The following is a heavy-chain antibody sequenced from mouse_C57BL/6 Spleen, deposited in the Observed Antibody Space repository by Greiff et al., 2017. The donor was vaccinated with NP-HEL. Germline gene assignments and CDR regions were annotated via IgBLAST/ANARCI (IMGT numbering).Heavy chain of an antibody. CDR1: GYTFTSYG. CDR2: IYPRSGNT. D-gene: IGHD1-1*01. CDR3: APYYGSSYNY. Sequence: QVQLKESGAELARPGASVKLSCKASGYTFTSYGISWVKQRTGQGLEWIGEIYPRSGNTYYNEKFKGKATLTADKSSSTAYMELRSLTSEDSAVYFCAPYYGSSYNYWGQGTTLTVSS. J-gene: IGHJ2*01. V-gene: IGHV1-81*01.